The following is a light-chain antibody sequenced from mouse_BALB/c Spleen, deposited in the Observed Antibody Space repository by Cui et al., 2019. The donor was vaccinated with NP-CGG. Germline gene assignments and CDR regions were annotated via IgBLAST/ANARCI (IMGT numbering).Light chain of an antibody. CDR3: KQSYNLYT. J-gene: IGKJ2*01. CDR2: WAS. Sequence: DLVMSQSPSSLAVSAGEKVTMSCKSSQSLLNSRTRKHYFAWYQQEPGQSPKLLIHWASTRESGVPDRFTGSGSGTDFTLTISSVQAEDLAVYYCKQSYNLYTFGGGTKLEIK. V-gene: IGKV8-21*01. CDR1: QSLLNSRTRKHY.